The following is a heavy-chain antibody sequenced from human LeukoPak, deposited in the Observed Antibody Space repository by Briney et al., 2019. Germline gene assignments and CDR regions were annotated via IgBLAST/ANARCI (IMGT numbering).Heavy chain of an antibody. Sequence: PGGSLRLSCAASGFIFDSYAMSWVRQAPGKGLEWVSGISGSGDRTYYADSVKGRFTISRDNSKNTLYLQMISLRAEDTAVYYCAKMSGDCSSTTCSSFDYWGQGTLVTVSS. D-gene: IGHD2-2*01. J-gene: IGHJ4*02. CDR1: GFIFDSYA. CDR2: ISGSGDRT. V-gene: IGHV3-23*01. CDR3: AKMSGDCSSTTCSSFDY.